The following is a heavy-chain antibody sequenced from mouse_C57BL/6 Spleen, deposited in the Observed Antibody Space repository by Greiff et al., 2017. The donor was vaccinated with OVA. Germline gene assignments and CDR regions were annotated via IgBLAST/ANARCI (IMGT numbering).Heavy chain of an antibody. CDR3: ARDEDGSPYWYFDV. CDR1: GFTFSSYA. CDR2: ISDGGSYT. J-gene: IGHJ1*03. Sequence: DVMLVESGGGLVKPGGSLKLSCAASGFTFSSYAMSWVRQTPEKRLEWVATISDGGSYTYYPDNVKGRFTISRDNAKNNLYLQMSHLKSEDTAMYYCARDEDGSPYWYFDVWGTGTTVTVSS. D-gene: IGHD1-1*01. V-gene: IGHV5-4*01.